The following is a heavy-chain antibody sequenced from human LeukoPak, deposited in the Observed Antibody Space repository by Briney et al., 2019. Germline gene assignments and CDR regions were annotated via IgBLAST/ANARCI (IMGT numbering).Heavy chain of an antibody. CDR3: ARDLSLPHYYDSSGYYAFDI. V-gene: IGHV4-59*01. D-gene: IGHD3-22*01. CDR2: INYSGST. CDR1: GGSISSYY. Sequence: SETLSLTCTVSGGSISSYYWSWIRQPPGKGLEWIGYINYSGSTNYNPSLKSRVTISVDTSKNQFSLKLSSVTAADTAVYYCARDLSLPHYYDSSGYYAFDIWGQGTMVTVSS. J-gene: IGHJ3*02.